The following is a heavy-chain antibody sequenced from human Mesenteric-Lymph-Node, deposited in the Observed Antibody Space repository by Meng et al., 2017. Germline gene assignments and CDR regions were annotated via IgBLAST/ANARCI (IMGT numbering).Heavy chain of an antibody. Sequence: VRRQKPGQGLLNPSQTLSLTCTVSGGSISSGDYYWSWIRQPPGKGLEWIGYIYYSGSTYYNPSLKSRVTISVDTSKNQFSLKLSSVTAADAAVYYCGRDQGRELINHWGQGALVTVSS. D-gene: IGHD1-7*01. J-gene: IGHJ4*02. V-gene: IGHV4-30-4*01. CDR1: GGSISSGDYY. CDR3: GRDQGRELINH. CDR2: IYYSGST.